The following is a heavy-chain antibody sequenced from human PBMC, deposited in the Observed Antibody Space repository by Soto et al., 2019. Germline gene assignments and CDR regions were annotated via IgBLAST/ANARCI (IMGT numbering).Heavy chain of an antibody. CDR1: GGSISSYY. D-gene: IGHD2-15*01. J-gene: IGHJ4*02. V-gene: IGHV4-59*01. CDR3: ARHCSGGSCYSYYFDY. Sequence: PLETLSLTCTFSGGSISSYYWSLIRQPPGKGLEWIGYIYYSGSTNYNPSLKSRVTISVDTSKNQFSLKLSSVTAADTAVYYCARHCSGGSCYSYYFDYWGQGTLVTVSS. CDR2: IYYSGST.